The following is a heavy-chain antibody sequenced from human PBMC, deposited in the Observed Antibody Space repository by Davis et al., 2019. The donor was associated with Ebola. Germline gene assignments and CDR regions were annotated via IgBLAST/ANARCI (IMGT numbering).Heavy chain of an antibody. CDR1: GDSVAGGSGG. CDR2: TYYTSKWNS. D-gene: IGHD5-12*01. V-gene: IGHV6-1*01. J-gene: IGHJ4*02. Sequence: HSQTLSLTCAISGDSVAGGSGGWNWIRQSPSRGLEWLGRTYYTSKWNSDYAVSVKSRIIISPDTSKNQLSLQLNSVTPEDTAVYYCARGWLRTGFDFWGQGAPVTVSS. CDR3: ARGWLRTGFDF.